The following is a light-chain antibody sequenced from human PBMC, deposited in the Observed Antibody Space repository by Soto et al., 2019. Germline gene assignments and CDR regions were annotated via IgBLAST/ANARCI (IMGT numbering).Light chain of an antibody. CDR1: SSDVGGYDY. CDR3: SSYTTNSTPVV. Sequence: QSALTQPASVSGSPGQSITISCTGTSSDVGGYDYVSWYQQHPGKAPKLMINDVSNRPSGVSDRFSGSKSGNTASLTISGLQAEDEADYYCSSYTTNSTPVVFGGGTQLTVL. CDR2: DVS. J-gene: IGLJ2*01. V-gene: IGLV2-14*03.